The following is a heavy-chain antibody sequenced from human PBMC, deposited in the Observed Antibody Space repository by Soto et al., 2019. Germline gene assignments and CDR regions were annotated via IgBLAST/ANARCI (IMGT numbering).Heavy chain of an antibody. Sequence: QVQLVQSGAEVQKPGSSVKVSCRASGDSFSNYAVNWLRQAPGRGLEWMGGLIPVFGTSNYAEKFQGRLTITADESTSTAYMELSSLTSEDTAVYYCARAVRTGFYGIDVGGQGTTVSVSS. J-gene: IGHJ6*02. CDR2: LIPVFGTS. CDR1: GDSFSNYA. V-gene: IGHV1-69*01. CDR3: ARAVRTGFYGIDV.